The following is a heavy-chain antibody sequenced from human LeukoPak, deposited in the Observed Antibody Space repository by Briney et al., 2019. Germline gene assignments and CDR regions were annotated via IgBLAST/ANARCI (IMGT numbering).Heavy chain of an antibody. CDR3: ARVGATYSGDP. J-gene: IGHJ5*02. D-gene: IGHD1-26*01. Sequence: GASVKVSCKVSGYTLTELSMHWVRQAPGKGLEWMGWINPNSGGTNYAQKFQGRITMTRDTSISTAYMELSRLRSDDTAVYYCARVGATYSGDPWGQGTLVTVSS. V-gene: IGHV1-2*02. CDR2: INPNSGGT. CDR1: GYTLTELS.